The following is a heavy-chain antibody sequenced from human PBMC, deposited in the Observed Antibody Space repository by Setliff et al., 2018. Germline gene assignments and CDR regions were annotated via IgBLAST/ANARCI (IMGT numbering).Heavy chain of an antibody. Sequence: ASVKVSCKAFGYSFTNYGLNWVRQAPGQGLEWMGWISGYDDNTNYAQHLQGRVTMTTDTSTSTAYMELRSPTSADTAVYYCARGSAKMVALPTANYFDPWGQGTPVTVSS. V-gene: IGHV1-18*01. CDR2: ISGYDDNT. CDR1: GYSFTNYG. CDR3: ARGSAKMVALPTANYFDP. J-gene: IGHJ5*02. D-gene: IGHD2-2*01.